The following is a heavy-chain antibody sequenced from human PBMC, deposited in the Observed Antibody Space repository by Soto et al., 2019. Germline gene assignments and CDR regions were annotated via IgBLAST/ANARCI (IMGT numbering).Heavy chain of an antibody. J-gene: IGHJ5*01. CDR2: VYYGGT. V-gene: IGHV4-59*01. CDR3: VSYRGAFLFDF. CDR1: GGSMSSNY. D-gene: IGHD4-4*01. Sequence: PSETLSLTCTVSGGSMSSNYWSWIRQSPGKGLEWIGFVYYGGTNYNPSFESRVTMSVDTPKNQFSLELNSVTAADTAVYYCVSYRGAFLFDFGGQRSLDTGSS.